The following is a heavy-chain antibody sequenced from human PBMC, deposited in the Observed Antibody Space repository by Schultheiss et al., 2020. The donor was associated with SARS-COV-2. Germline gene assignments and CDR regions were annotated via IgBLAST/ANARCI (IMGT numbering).Heavy chain of an antibody. J-gene: IGHJ6*02. Sequence: SETLSLTCTVSGGSISSSSYYWGWIRQPPGKGLEWIGEINHSGSTNYNPSLKSRVTISVDTSKNQFSLKLSSVTAADTAVYYCARELMVRGVIRGDYYYGMDVWGQGTTVTVSS. CDR1: GGSISSSSYY. D-gene: IGHD3-10*01. CDR2: INHSGST. V-gene: IGHV4-39*07. CDR3: ARELMVRGVIRGDYYYGMDV.